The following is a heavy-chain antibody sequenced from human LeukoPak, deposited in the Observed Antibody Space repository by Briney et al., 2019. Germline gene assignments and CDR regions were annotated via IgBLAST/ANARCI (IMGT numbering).Heavy chain of an antibody. D-gene: IGHD2-2*01. CDR3: AREGIKYQLLLDY. CDR2: ISSSSSYI. Sequence: GGSLRLSCAASGFTFSSYSMNWVRQAPGKGLEWVSSISSSSSYIYYADSVKGRFTISRDNAKNSLYLQMNSLRAEDTAVYYCAREGIKYQLLLDYWGQGALVTVSS. V-gene: IGHV3-21*01. CDR1: GFTFSSYS. J-gene: IGHJ4*02.